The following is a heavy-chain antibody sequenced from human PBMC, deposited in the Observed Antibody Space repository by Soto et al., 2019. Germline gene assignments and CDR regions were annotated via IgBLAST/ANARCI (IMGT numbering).Heavy chain of an antibody. Sequence: PGGSLRLSCAASGFTFSSYGMHWVRQAPGKGLEWVAVISYDGSNKYYADSVKGRFTIYRDNSKNTLYLQMNSLRAEDTAVYYCARDYYRFNSGYGFSMDVWGQGTTVTVSS. D-gene: IGHD5-12*01. CDR1: GFTFSSYG. CDR2: ISYDGSNK. J-gene: IGHJ6*02. CDR3: ARDYYRFNSGYGFSMDV. V-gene: IGHV3-30*03.